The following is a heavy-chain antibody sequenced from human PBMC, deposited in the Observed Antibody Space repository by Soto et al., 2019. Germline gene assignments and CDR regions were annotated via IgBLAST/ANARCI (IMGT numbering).Heavy chain of an antibody. CDR3: TTDGGDPRPSLAHYYDSSGSSVN. V-gene: IGHV3-15*07. CDR2: IKSKTDGGTT. Sequence: AGGSLRLSCAASGFTFSNAWMNWVRQAPGKGLEWVGRIKSKTDGGTTDYAAPVKGRFTISRDDSKNTLYLQMNSLKTEDTAVYYCTTDGGDPRPSLAHYYDSSGSSVNWGQGTLVTVSS. J-gene: IGHJ4*02. D-gene: IGHD3-22*01. CDR1: GFTFSNAW.